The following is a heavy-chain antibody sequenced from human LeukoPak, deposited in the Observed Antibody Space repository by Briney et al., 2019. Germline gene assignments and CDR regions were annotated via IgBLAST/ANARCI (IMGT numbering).Heavy chain of an antibody. CDR1: GGSVTSNNFH. CDR3: ARRMIMVRDAFDR. Sequence: KASETLSLTCNVSGGSVTSNNFHWGWIRQPPGKGLEWIGIIYNIRTTSYSPSLKSRVTISVDTSKNQFSLKMTSMTAADTAMYFCARRMIMVRDAFDRWGPGTMVTVSS. D-gene: IGHD3-10*01. V-gene: IGHV4-39*07. J-gene: IGHJ3*02. CDR2: IYNIRTT.